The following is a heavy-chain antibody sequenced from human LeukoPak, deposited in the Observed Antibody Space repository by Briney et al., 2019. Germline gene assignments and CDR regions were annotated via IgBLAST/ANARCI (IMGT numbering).Heavy chain of an antibody. CDR2: ISSSSSYI. Sequence: PGGSLRLSCAASGFTFSSYSMNWVRQAPGKGLEWVSSISSSSSYIYYADSVKGRFTISRDNAKNSLYLQMNSLRAEDTAVYYCARSEAAAGTSGYYYYMDVWGKGTTVTVSS. CDR3: ARSEAAAGTSGYYYYMDV. D-gene: IGHD6-13*01. J-gene: IGHJ6*03. V-gene: IGHV3-21*01. CDR1: GFTFSSYS.